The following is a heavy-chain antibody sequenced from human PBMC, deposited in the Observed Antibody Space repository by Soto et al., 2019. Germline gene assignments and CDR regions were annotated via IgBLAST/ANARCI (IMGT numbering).Heavy chain of an antibody. CDR3: AKDHLAVGGFDY. CDR1: GFTVSSNY. D-gene: IGHD6-19*01. CDR2: ISGSGGST. J-gene: IGHJ4*02. V-gene: IGHV3-23*04. Sequence: EVQLVESGGGLIQPGGSLRLSCAASGFTVSSNYMSWVRQAPGKGLEWVSVISGSGGSTYYADSVKGRFTISRDNSKNTLYLQMNSLRAEDTAVYYCAKDHLAVGGFDYWGQGTLVTVSS.